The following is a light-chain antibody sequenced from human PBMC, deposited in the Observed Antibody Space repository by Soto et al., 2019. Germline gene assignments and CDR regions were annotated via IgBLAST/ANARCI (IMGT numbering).Light chain of an antibody. CDR1: QSVRTN. V-gene: IGKV3-15*01. J-gene: IGKJ3*01. CDR3: QQYNDWPHT. CDR2: GAS. Sequence: EIVMTQSPTTLSVSPGERATLSCRASQSVRTNLAWYQQKPGQAPRLLIYGASIRANAIPVRFSGSGSGTELTLTISSLQSEDFAVYFCQQYNDWPHTFGPGTKVDIK.